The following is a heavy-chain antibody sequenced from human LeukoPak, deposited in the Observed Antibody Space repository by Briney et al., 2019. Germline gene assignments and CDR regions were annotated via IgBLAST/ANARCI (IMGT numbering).Heavy chain of an antibody. J-gene: IGHJ3*02. V-gene: IGHV3-48*01. CDR3: GRKTGGSLDI. D-gene: IGHD7-27*01. Sequence: PGGSLRLSCAASGLTFNRYSMNGVRQAPGKGLEWVTYISSSSSTIYYADSVKGRFTISRDNAKNSLYLEMNSLRAEDTAVYNWGRKTGGSLDIWAQGTMVTVSS. CDR2: ISSSSSTI. CDR1: GLTFNRYS.